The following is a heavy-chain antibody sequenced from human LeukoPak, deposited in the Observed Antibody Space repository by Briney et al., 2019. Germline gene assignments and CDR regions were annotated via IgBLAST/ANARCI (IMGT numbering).Heavy chain of an antibody. D-gene: IGHD3-10*01. CDR3: ARDLRGSTPHYFDY. J-gene: IGHJ4*02. Sequence: PSETLSLTCTVSGGSISSYYWSWIRQPPGKGLEWIGYIYYSGSTNYNPSLKSRVTISVDTSKNQFSLKLSSVTAADTAVYYCARDLRGSTPHYFDYWGQGTLVTVSS. CDR2: IYYSGST. CDR1: GGSISSYY. V-gene: IGHV4-59*01.